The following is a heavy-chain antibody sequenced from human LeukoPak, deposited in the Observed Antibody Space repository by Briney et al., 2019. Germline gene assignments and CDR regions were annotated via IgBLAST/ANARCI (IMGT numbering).Heavy chain of an antibody. D-gene: IGHD6-19*01. CDR2: ISYDGSNE. CDR3: AREGWAVARKVDY. J-gene: IGHJ4*02. Sequence: PGGSLRLSCAASGFTFSSYVMHWVRQAPGKGLAWVAIISYDGSNEYYAESVKGRFTISRDNSKNTLYLQMNSLRAEDTCVYYCAREGWAVARKVDYWGRGTLVTVSS. CDR1: GFTFSSYV. V-gene: IGHV3-30*04.